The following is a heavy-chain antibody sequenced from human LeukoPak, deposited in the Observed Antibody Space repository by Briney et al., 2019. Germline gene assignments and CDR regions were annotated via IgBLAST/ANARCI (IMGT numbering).Heavy chain of an antibody. Sequence: GGSLRLSCAASGFTFNNFAMSWVRQAPGKGLEWVSHISGSGGNIYYEDPVKGRFTISRDNSKNTVFLQMNSLRAEDTALYYCAKGRYSYAFYYFDYWGQGTLITVSS. D-gene: IGHD5-18*01. CDR1: GFTFNNFA. CDR2: ISGSGGNI. CDR3: AKGRYSYAFYYFDY. J-gene: IGHJ4*02. V-gene: IGHV3-23*01.